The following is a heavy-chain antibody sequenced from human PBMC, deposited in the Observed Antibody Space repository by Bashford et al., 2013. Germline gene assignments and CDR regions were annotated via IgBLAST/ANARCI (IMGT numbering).Heavy chain of an antibody. Sequence: GSLRLSCAASGFTFSDFYMTWIRQAPGRGLEWISYISPTSNDISYADSVKGRFTTSRDNARNSLFLQMSSLRAEDTAVYYCARTARVPDCWGQGTLVTVSS. CDR2: ISPTSNDI. J-gene: IGHJ4*02. D-gene: IGHD2-21*02. V-gene: IGHV3-11*01. CDR1: GFTFSDFY. CDR3: ARTARVPDC.